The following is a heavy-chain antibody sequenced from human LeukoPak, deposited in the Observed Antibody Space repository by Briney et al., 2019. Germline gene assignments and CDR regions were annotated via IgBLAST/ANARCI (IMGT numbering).Heavy chain of an antibody. Sequence: PSETLSLTCAVYGGSFSGYYWSWIRQPPGKGLEWIGEINHSGSTNYNPSLKSRVTISVDTSKNQFSLKLSSVTAADTAVYYCARKAVCAMLTRPFDYWGQGTLVTVSS. J-gene: IGHJ4*02. CDR2: INHSGST. D-gene: IGHD2-8*01. V-gene: IGHV4-34*01. CDR3: ARKAVCAMLTRPFDY. CDR1: GGSFSGYY.